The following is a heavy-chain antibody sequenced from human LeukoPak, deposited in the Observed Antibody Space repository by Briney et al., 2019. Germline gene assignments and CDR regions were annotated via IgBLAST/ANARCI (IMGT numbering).Heavy chain of an antibody. CDR1: GFTFSWSG. Sequence: GGSLRLSCAASGFTFSWSGMHWVRQAPGKGLEWVANIKEDGSKISYVDSVKGRFTISRDNAKNSLYLQMNSLRAEDTAVYYSARWDGRSTWLYDYWGQGTLVTVSS. CDR3: ARWDGRSTWLYDY. CDR2: IKEDGSKI. D-gene: IGHD1-14*01. J-gene: IGHJ4*02. V-gene: IGHV3-7*01.